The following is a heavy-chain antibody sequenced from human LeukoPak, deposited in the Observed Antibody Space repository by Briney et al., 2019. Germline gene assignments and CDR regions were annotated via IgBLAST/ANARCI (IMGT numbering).Heavy chain of an antibody. CDR3: ARDSGDSSGYYPL. V-gene: IGHV3-48*03. CDR2: ISSSGSTI. D-gene: IGHD3-22*01. Sequence: GGPVTFPCAASGFTCRSLEMMWLAQAPGRGRVGVTYISSSGSTIYYADSVKGRFTISRDNAKNSLYLQMNSLRAEDTAVYYCARDSGDSSGYYPLWGQGTLVTVSS. CDR1: GFTCRSLE. J-gene: IGHJ4*02.